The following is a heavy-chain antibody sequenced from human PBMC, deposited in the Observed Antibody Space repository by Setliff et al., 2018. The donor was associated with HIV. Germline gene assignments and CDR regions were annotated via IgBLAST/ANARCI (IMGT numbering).Heavy chain of an antibody. D-gene: IGHD3-10*01. CDR1: GASISSSSYH. CDR3: ARGARQSHLSMVRGVVTVDHRYYYIDV. V-gene: IGHV4-39*07. J-gene: IGHJ6*03. Sequence: SETLSLTCTVSGASISSSSYHWGWIRQSPGKGLEWIGSIFYSGSTYYNPSLQSRVTISIDTARNEFSLKLSSVTAADTALYFCARGARQSHLSMVRGVVTVDHRYYYIDVWGQGTTVTVSS. CDR2: IFYSGST.